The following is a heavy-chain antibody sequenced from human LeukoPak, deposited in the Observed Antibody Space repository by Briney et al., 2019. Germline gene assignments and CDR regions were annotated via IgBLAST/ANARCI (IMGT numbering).Heavy chain of an antibody. J-gene: IGHJ3*02. CDR2: VKQDGSEK. CDR3: ARYWWELLVPVAFDI. V-gene: IGHV3-7*01. Sequence: GGSLRLSXAASGFTFSSYWMSWVRQAPGKGLEWVANVKQDGSEKYYVDSVKGRFTISRDNAKNSLYLQMNSLRAEDTAVYYCARYWWELLVPVAFDIWGQGTMVTVSS. D-gene: IGHD1-26*01. CDR1: GFTFSSYW.